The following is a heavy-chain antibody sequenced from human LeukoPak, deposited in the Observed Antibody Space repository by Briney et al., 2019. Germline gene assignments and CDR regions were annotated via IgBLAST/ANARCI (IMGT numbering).Heavy chain of an antibody. J-gene: IGHJ4*02. D-gene: IGHD2-8*01. Sequence: QPGGSLRLSCAACGFTFSSYEMNWGRQAPGKGLEWVSYISSSGSTIYYADSVRGRFTISRDNAKNSLYLQMNSLRAEDTAVYYCAMYGSFFDYWGQGTRVTVSS. V-gene: IGHV3-48*03. CDR3: AMYGSFFDY. CDR1: GFTFSSYE. CDR2: ISSSGSTI.